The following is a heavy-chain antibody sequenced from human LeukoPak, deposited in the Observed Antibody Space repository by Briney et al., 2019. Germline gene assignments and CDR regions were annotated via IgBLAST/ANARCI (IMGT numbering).Heavy chain of an antibody. CDR3: AKQGSGSYYNVRTPAGGHDY. V-gene: IGHV4-59*01. J-gene: IGHJ4*02. CDR2: IYYSGST. D-gene: IGHD3-10*01. CDR1: GGSISRYY. Sequence: SETLSLTCTVSGGSISRYYWSWIRQPPGKGLEWIGYIYYSGSTNYNPSLKSRVTISLDTSKNQFSLKLSSVTAADTAVYYCAKQGSGSYYNVRTPAGGHDYWGQGTLVTVSS.